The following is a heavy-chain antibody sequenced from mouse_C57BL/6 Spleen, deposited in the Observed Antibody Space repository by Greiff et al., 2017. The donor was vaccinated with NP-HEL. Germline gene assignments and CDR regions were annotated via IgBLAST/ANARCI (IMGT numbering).Heavy chain of an antibody. V-gene: IGHV1-55*01. CDR1: GYTFTSYW. Sequence: VQLQQPGAELVKPGASVKMSCKASGYTFTSYWITWVKQRPGQGLEWIGDIYPGSGSTNFNEKFKSKATLTVDTSSSTAYMQLSSLTSEDSAVYYCARKGGSSGYRYYAMDYWGQGTSVTVSS. D-gene: IGHD3-2*02. CDR3: ARKGGSSGYRYYAMDY. CDR2: IYPGSGST. J-gene: IGHJ4*01.